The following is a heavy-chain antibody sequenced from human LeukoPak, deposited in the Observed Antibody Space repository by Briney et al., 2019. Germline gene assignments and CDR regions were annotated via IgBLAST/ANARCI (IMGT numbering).Heavy chain of an antibody. V-gene: IGHV4-34*01. CDR2: INHSGST. CDR1: GGSFSGYY. D-gene: IGHD3-10*01. CDR3: ARGAMVRGVRPPSNWFDP. J-gene: IGHJ5*02. Sequence: PSETLSLTCAVYGGSFSGYYWSWIRQPPGKGLEWIGEINHSGSTNYNPSLKSRVTISVDTSKNQSSLKLSSVTAADTAVYYCARGAMVRGVRPPSNWFDPWGQGTLVTVSS.